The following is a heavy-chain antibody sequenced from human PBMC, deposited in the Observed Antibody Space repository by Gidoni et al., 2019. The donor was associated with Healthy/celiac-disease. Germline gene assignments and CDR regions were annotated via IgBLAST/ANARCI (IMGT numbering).Heavy chain of an antibody. CDR1: GFTFSSYA. V-gene: IGHV3-23*01. CDR3: AKDVAGWLIAAAGNWFDP. Sequence: EVQLLESGGGLVQPGGSLRLSCAASGFTFSSYAMSWVRPAPGKGLEWVSAISGSGGSTYYADSVKGRFTISRDNSKNTLYLQMNSLRAEDTAVYYCAKDVAGWLIAAAGNWFDPWGQGTLVTVSS. J-gene: IGHJ5*02. CDR2: ISGSGGST. D-gene: IGHD6-13*01.